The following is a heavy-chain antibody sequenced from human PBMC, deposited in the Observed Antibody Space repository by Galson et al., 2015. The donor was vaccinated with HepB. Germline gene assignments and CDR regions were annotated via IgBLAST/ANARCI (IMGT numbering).Heavy chain of an antibody. D-gene: IGHD2-2*01. J-gene: IGHJ5*02. V-gene: IGHV1-8*01. CDR3: ARGNIVVVPAAMKKGENWFDP. CDR1: GYTFTSYD. CDR2: MNPNSGNT. Sequence: SVKVSCKASGYTFTSYDINWVRQATGQGPEWMGWMNPNSGNTGYAQKFQGRVTMTRNTSISTAYMELSSLRSEDTAVYYCARGNIVVVPAAMKKGENWFDPWGQGTLVTVSS.